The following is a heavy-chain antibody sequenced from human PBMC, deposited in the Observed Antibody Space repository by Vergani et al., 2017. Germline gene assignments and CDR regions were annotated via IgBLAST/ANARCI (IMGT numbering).Heavy chain of an antibody. CDR3: ARVVSTLGYYYYYMDV. CDR2: IYSGGST. CDR1: GFTVSSNY. V-gene: IGHV3-53*01. J-gene: IGHJ6*03. D-gene: IGHD3-16*01. Sequence: EVQLVESGGGLIQPGGSLRLSCAASGFTVSSNYMSWVRQAPGKGLEWVSVIYSGGSTYYADSVTGRFTISRDNSKNTLYLQMNSLRAEDPAVYYCARVVSTLGYYYYYMDVWGKGTTVTVSS.